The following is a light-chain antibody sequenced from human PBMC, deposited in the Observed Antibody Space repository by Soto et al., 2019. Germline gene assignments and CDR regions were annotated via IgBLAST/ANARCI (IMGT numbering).Light chain of an antibody. Sequence: QPALTQPASVSGSPGQSITISCTGTSSDVGAYNYVSWYQQHTGKAPKLIIYEVTNRPSWVSDRFSGSKSGNTASLSISGLQPEDEATYYCSSYTGSSTLEVFGTGTKVTVL. CDR3: SSYTGSSTLEV. CDR1: SSDVGAYNY. J-gene: IGLJ1*01. CDR2: EVT. V-gene: IGLV2-14*01.